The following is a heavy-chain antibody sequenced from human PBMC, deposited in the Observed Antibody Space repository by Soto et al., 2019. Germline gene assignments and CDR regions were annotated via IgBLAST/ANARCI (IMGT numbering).Heavy chain of an antibody. Sequence: QVQLVQSGAEVKKPGSSVKVSCKASGGTFSSYTISWVRQAPGQGLEWMGRIIPILGIANYAQKFQGRVTITADKSTSTAFVGLSSLSSEDTAVYYCARGAGSGGIAEIPGADYWGQGTLVTVSS. CDR3: ARGAGSGGIAEIPGADY. V-gene: IGHV1-69*02. J-gene: IGHJ4*02. D-gene: IGHD2-15*01. CDR1: GGTFSSYT. CDR2: IIPILGIA.